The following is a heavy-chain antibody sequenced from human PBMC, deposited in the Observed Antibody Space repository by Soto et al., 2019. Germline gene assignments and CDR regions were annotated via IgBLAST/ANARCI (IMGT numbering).Heavy chain of an antibody. Sequence: GASVKVSCKASGYTFTDYGFSWVRQAPGQGLEWMGWISTYNGNTKYAQKLLGRVTMTTDTSTSTAHMELRSLRSDDTAVYYCARGDSYSWFDSRGQGTLVTVSS. V-gene: IGHV1-18*01. CDR2: ISTYNGNT. CDR3: ARGDSYSWFDS. CDR1: GYTFTDYG. D-gene: IGHD2-15*01. J-gene: IGHJ5*01.